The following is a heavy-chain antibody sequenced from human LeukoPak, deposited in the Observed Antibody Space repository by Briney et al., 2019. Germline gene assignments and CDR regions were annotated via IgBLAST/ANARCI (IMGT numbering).Heavy chain of an antibody. CDR2: INHSGST. J-gene: IGHJ5*02. V-gene: IGHV4-34*01. Sequence: SETLSLTCAVYGGSFSGYYWSWIRQPPGKGLKWIGEINHSGSTNYYPSLKSRVTISVDTSKNQFSLKLTSVTAADTAVYYCVRHYSGTYFNWFDPWGQGTLVTVSS. CDR1: GGSFSGYY. CDR3: VRHYSGTYFNWFDP. D-gene: IGHD1-26*01.